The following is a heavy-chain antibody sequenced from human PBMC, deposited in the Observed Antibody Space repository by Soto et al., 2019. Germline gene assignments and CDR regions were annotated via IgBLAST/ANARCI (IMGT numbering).Heavy chain of an antibody. V-gene: IGHV4-30-2*01. Sequence: QVQLQESGSGLVKPSQTLSLTCAVSGGSISSGGYSWSWIRQPPGKGLEWIGYIYHSGSTYYNPSLKSGATKSMDTSKNQFSLKLNSVPAADTAGNYCARGHEANNDWGQEPWSPSPQ. CDR1: GGSISSGGYS. D-gene: IGHD1-1*01. J-gene: IGHJ4*01. CDR3: ARGHEANND. CDR2: IYHSGST.